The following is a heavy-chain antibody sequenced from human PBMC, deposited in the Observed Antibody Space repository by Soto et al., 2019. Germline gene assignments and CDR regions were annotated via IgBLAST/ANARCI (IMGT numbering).Heavy chain of an antibody. D-gene: IGHD3-10*01. V-gene: IGHV3-66*01. Sequence: EVQLVESGGGLVQPGGSLTLSCAASGFTVSSNYMTWVRQAPGKGLEWVSLIYSGGSTYYADSVKGRFNISRDNSKNTLYLQMNRLRAEATAVYYCAGTSSLDYWGQGTLVTVSS. CDR1: GFTVSSNY. CDR2: IYSGGST. J-gene: IGHJ4*02. CDR3: AGTSSLDY.